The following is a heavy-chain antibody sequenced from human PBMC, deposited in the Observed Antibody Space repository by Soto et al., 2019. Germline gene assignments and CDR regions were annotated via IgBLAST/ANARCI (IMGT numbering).Heavy chain of an antibody. J-gene: IGHJ4*02. V-gene: IGHV3-23*01. CDR2: ISGSGGST. D-gene: IGHD2-8*01. CDR3: AKNPRGDCTNGVCYFDY. Sequence: GGSLRLSCAASGFTFSSYAMSWVRQAPGKGLEWVSAISGSGGSTYYADSVKGRFTISRDNSKNTLYLQMNSLRAEDTAVYYCAKNPRGDCTNGVCYFDYWGQGTLVTVSS. CDR1: GFTFSSYA.